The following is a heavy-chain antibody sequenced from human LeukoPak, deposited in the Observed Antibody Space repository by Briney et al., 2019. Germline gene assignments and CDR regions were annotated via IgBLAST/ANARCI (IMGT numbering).Heavy chain of an antibody. CDR2: ISSSGNCK. CDR1: GLTFSSYR. CDR3: AKCGGGMDDY. V-gene: IGHV3-21*01. Sequence: GGSLRLSCAASGLTFSSYRMNWVRQAPGQGLEWVSSISSSGNCKYYADSVKGRFTISRDNAKNSLYLPKNSLRAEDTAVYYCAKCGGGMDDYWGQGTLVTVSS. D-gene: IGHD3-16*01. J-gene: IGHJ4*02.